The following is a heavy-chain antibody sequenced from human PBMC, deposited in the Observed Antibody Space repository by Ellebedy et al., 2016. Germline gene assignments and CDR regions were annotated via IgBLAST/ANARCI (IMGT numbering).Heavy chain of an antibody. D-gene: IGHD4-17*01. Sequence: SGPTLVKPTQTLTLTCTFSGFSLSTSGVTVGRVRQPPGGAPEWLAFIYGNDDKRYSPSLRSRLTITKDTSKNQMVLTLTNMDPVDTATYFCAHRTTVTSVDYWGQGTLVTVSS. CDR2: IYGNDDK. J-gene: IGHJ4*02. CDR3: AHRTTVTSVDY. V-gene: IGHV2-5*01. CDR1: GFSLSTSGVT.